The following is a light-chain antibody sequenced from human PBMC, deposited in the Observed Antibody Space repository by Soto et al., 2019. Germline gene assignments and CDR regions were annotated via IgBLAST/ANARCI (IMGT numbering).Light chain of an antibody. CDR1: ENIAKY. V-gene: IGKV1-39*01. Sequence: DIQMTQSPSSLSASVGDRVTITCRASENIAKYLNWYQQKQGKAPKILIYGASSLQSGVPSRFSGSGSGTEFTLTISSLQPEDFAIYYCQQSFSTHALTFGGGTKVEIK. CDR3: QQSFSTHALT. CDR2: GAS. J-gene: IGKJ4*02.